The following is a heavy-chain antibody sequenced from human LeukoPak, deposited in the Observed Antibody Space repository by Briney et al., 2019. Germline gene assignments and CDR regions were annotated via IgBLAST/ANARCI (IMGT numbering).Heavy chain of an antibody. Sequence: GESLKIFRKGPGYRFTSHWIGWVPQVPGKGLEWIGLIYPDYSDTIHSPSFQGQVTISADKSISTAYLQWSSLKDSDTAMYYCAIGGDSTTSCYRCFDYWGQGTLVTVSS. V-gene: IGHV5-51*01. CDR3: AIGGDSTTSCYRCFDY. J-gene: IGHJ4*02. D-gene: IGHD2-2*02. CDR1: GYRFTSHW. CDR2: IYPDYSDT.